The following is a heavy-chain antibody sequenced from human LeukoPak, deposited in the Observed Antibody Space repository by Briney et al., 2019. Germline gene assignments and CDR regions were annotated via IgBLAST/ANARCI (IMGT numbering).Heavy chain of an antibody. J-gene: IGHJ4*02. CDR1: GDTFSSYA. CDR3: AREACREMGVMWPRLGGQDCRYDY. V-gene: IGHV1-69*04. CDR2: ITPFLGIA. D-gene: IGHD3-16*01. Sequence: SVKVSCKASGDTFSSYAINWVQQAPGQGPEWMGRITPFLGIANYPQKFQGRVTITADESTTTAYMELSSLRSEDTAVYYCAREACREMGVMWPRLGGQDCRYDYWGQGTLVTVSS.